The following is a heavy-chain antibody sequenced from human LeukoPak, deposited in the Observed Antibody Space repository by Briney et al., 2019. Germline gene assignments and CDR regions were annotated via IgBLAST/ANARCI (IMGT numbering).Heavy chain of an antibody. Sequence: GGSLRLSCAASGFTFSKNAMSWVRQAPGRGLEWVSAMSGSGDSSYYADSVKGRFTISRDISKNTLYLQMNSLGVEDTAVYYCAKNKWERSGAFDIWGQGTMVTVSS. J-gene: IGHJ3*02. CDR2: MSGSGDSS. CDR3: AKNKWERSGAFDI. D-gene: IGHD1-26*01. V-gene: IGHV3-23*01. CDR1: GFTFSKNA.